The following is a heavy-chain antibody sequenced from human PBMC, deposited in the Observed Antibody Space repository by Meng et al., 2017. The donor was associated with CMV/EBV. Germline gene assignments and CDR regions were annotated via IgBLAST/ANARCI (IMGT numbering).Heavy chain of an antibody. CDR1: GFTFSDYY. J-gene: IGHJ4*02. V-gene: IGHV1-2*02. Sequence: VSLVQSGAGMKKPGASVKVSCTTSGFTFSDYYIHWVRQAPGQGLEWMGWVNSNNDVTNYARKFQGRVSMTRDTSISTAHMELSRLMSDDTAVYYCVRSSGWSLFDYWGQGTLVTVSS. D-gene: IGHD6-19*01. CDR3: VRSSGWSLFDY. CDR2: VNSNNDVT.